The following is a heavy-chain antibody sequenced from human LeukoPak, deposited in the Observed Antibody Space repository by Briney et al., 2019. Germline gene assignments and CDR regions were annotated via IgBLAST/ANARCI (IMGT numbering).Heavy chain of an antibody. J-gene: IGHJ4*02. V-gene: IGHV4-39*01. CDR1: GGSISSSSYY. CDR3: SRLYSGTRPPDY. Sequence: SETLSLTCTVSGGSISSSSYYWGWIRQPPGRGLEWIGTIYDSGSAYYNPSLKSRVTISVDTSKNQFSLRLSSVTAADTAIYYCSRLYSGTRPPDYWGQGTLVTVSS. CDR2: IYDSGSA. D-gene: IGHD2-15*01.